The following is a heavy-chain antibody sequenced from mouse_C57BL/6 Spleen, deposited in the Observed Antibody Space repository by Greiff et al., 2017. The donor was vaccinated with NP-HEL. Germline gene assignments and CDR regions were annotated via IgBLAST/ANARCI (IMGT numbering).Heavy chain of an antibody. CDR3: TRGNYTYYAMDY. Sequence: EVKLVEPGGGLVKPGGSLKLSCAASGFTFSDYGMHWVRQAPEKGLEWVAYISSCSSTIYYADAVKGRFTISRDNAKNTQFLQMTSLRSEDAAMYYCTRGNYTYYAMDYWGQGTSVTVSS. D-gene: IGHD2-1*01. J-gene: IGHJ4*01. CDR2: ISSCSSTI. CDR1: GFTFSDYG. V-gene: IGHV5-17*01.